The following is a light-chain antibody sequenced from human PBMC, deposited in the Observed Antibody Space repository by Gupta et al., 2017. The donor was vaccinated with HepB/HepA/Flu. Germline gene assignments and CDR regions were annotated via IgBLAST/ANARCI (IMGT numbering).Light chain of an antibody. J-gene: IGLJ3*02. CDR2: DDR. Sequence: SYVLTQPPSVSVATGKTASITCGGNNIGSKSVHWYQQKPGQAPVLVVYDDRDRPSGIPERFSGSNSGNTATLTISRVEAGDEADYYCQVWDSSSPWVFGGGTKLTVL. V-gene: IGLV3-21*03. CDR3: QVWDSSSPWV. CDR1: NIGSKS.